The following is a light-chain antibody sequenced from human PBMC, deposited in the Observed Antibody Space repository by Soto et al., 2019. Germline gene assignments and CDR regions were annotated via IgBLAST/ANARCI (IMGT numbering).Light chain of an antibody. CDR2: XAS. Sequence: IHMTQSPSSLSTSLGDRVTMPXRARQRVNIYLNWYRQKPGKAPEXXIYXASSLQSGVPSRFSGSGSGTDFTITISSLQPEDFAAYYCQQSFSTPTFGQGTRLDIK. J-gene: IGKJ5*01. V-gene: IGKV1-39*01. CDR3: QQSFSTPT. CDR1: QRVNIY.